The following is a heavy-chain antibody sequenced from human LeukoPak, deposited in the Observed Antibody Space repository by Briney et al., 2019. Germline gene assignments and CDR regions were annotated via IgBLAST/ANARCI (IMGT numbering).Heavy chain of an antibody. Sequence: GGSLRLSCAVSGLTFSSYAMTWVRQAPGKGLEWVSSISNSGGTTYHADSVKGRFTMPRYNSKNTLYLQMNSLRAEDTAVYFCAKLSSGSYTDYWGQGILVTVSS. CDR2: ISNSGGTT. D-gene: IGHD1-26*01. J-gene: IGHJ4*02. CDR3: AKLSSGSYTDY. V-gene: IGHV3-23*01. CDR1: GLTFSSYA.